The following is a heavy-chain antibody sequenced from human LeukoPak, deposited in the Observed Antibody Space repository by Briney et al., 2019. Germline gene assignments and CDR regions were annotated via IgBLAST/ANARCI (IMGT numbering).Heavy chain of an antibody. V-gene: IGHV1-69*13. CDR1: GYTFSSYA. D-gene: IGHD4-23*01. CDR2: IIPIFGTA. J-gene: IGHJ3*02. CDR3: ARDPGYGGNSRDAFDI. Sequence: GASVKVSCKASGYTFSSYAISWVRQAPGQGLEWMGGIIPIFGTANYAQKFQGRVTITADESTSTAYMELSSLRSEDTAVYYCARDPGYGGNSRDAFDIWGQGTMVTVSS.